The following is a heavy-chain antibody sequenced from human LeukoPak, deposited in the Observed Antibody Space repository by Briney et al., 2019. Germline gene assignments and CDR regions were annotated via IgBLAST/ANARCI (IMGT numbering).Heavy chain of an antibody. Sequence: PGGSLRLSCAASGFTFSSYWMSWVRQAPGKGLEWISYISSSSSTIHYADSLKGRFTISRDNDKNSLYLQMNSLRDEDTAVYYCARDRGYSGYDLAYWGQGTLVTVSS. CDR2: ISSSSSTI. CDR3: ARDRGYSGYDLAY. V-gene: IGHV3-48*02. D-gene: IGHD5-12*01. J-gene: IGHJ4*02. CDR1: GFTFSSYW.